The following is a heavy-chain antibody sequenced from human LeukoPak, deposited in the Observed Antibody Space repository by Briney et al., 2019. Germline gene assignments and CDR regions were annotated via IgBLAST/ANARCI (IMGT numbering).Heavy chain of an antibody. D-gene: IGHD1-26*01. CDR2: ISSSSSYI. J-gene: IGHJ3*02. V-gene: IGHV3-21*01. CDR3: ASSVVGAPDAFDI. CDR1: GFTFSTYS. Sequence: GGSLRLSCAASGFTFSTYSMSWVRQAPGKGLEWVSSISSSSSYIYYADSVKGRFTISRDNAKNPLYLQMNSLRAEDTAVYYCASSVVGAPDAFDIWGQGTMVTVSS.